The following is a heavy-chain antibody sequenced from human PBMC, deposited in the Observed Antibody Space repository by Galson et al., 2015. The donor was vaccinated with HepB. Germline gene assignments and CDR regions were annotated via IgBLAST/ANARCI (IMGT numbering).Heavy chain of an antibody. Sequence: SLRLSCAASGFTFSSYAMHWVRQAPGKGLEYVSAIRSNGGGTYYANSEEGRFTSSRDNSKNTLYLQMGSLRAEDMAVYYCARVGALYSSSPYFDYWGQGTLVTVSS. D-gene: IGHD6-13*01. CDR3: ARVGALYSSSPYFDY. V-gene: IGHV3-64*01. J-gene: IGHJ4*02. CDR2: IRSNGGGT. CDR1: GFTFSSYA.